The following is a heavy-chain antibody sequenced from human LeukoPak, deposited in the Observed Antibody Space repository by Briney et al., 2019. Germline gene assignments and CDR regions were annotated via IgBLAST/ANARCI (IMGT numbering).Heavy chain of an antibody. J-gene: IGHJ4*02. V-gene: IGHV4-39*01. Sequence: SETLSLTCTVSGVSISSSSYYWGWIRQPPGKGLEWIGSIYYSGSTYYNPSFKSRVTISVDTSKNQFSLKLSSVTAADTAVYYCARRYSSSWYRTGPYFDYWGQGTLATVSS. D-gene: IGHD6-13*01. CDR1: GVSISSSSYY. CDR2: IYYSGST. CDR3: ARRYSSSWYRTGPYFDY.